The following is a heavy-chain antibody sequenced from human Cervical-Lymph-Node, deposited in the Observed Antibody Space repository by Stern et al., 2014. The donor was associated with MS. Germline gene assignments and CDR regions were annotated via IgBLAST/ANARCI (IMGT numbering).Heavy chain of an antibody. V-gene: IGHV4-61*02. J-gene: IGHJ3*01. D-gene: IGHD2-21*02. Sequence: QLQLQESGPGLVKPSQTLSLTCTVSGASMTTGSYYWNWIRQPAGKGVEWIGQIYTSGSASYHPSLKNRLGMSVDPSKTQFSLILSSVTAADTAVYYCARGDRRLRAFDLWGQGTMVTVSS. CDR1: GASMTTGSYY. CDR3: ARGDRRLRAFDL. CDR2: IYTSGSA.